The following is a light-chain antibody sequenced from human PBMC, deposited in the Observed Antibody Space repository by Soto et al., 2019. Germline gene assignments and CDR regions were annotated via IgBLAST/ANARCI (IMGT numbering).Light chain of an antibody. CDR3: CSFAGGSTLV. V-gene: IGLV2-23*01. J-gene: IGLJ3*02. CDR2: EGS. CDR1: SSDVGSYNL. Sequence: QSALTQPASVSGSPGQSITISCTGTSSDVGSYNLVSWYQQHPGNAPKLMIYEGSKRPSGVSNRFFGSKSGNTASLTISGLEDEDEADYYCCSFAGGSTLVFGRGTKVTVL.